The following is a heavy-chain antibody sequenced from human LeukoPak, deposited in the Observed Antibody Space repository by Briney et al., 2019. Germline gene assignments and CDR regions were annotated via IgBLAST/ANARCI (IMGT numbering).Heavy chain of an antibody. CDR1: GFTFSSYW. CDR3: AKHAWGGGIYSYYHYMDV. V-gene: IGHV3-74*01. D-gene: IGHD3-16*01. CDR2: INSDGSST. Sequence: GGSLRLSCAASGFTFSSYWMHWVRQAPGKGLVWVSRINSDGSSTSYADSVKGRFTVSRDSSKNTLHLQMNSLRVDDTAVYYCAKHAWGGGIYSYYHYMDVWGKGTTVTVSS. J-gene: IGHJ6*03.